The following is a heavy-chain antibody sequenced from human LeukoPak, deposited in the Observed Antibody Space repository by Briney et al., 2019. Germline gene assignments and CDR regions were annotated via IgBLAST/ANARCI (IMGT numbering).Heavy chain of an antibody. CDR3: ARDSRYYYDSSGYDFQH. CDR1: GYTFTSYG. J-gene: IGHJ1*01. V-gene: IGHV1-18*01. D-gene: IGHD3-22*01. CDR2: ISAYNGNT. Sequence: ASVKVSCKASGYTFTSYGISWVRQAPGQGLEWMGWISAYNGNTNYAQKLQGRVTMTTDTSTSTAYMELRSLRSDDTAVYYCARDSRYYYDSSGYDFQHWGQGTLVTVSS.